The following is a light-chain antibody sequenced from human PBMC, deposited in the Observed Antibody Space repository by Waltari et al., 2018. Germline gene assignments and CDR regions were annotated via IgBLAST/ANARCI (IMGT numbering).Light chain of an antibody. CDR1: YRNVGSYDL. Sequence: QSALTQPASVSGSPGQSIRISCSGTYRNVGSYDLVPWYHQRPGEAPKLLIYEVLKRPSGISNRFSGSKSGNAASLTISALQPEDEGTYYCCSYASSSPRLIFGGGTELSVL. J-gene: IGLJ2*01. CDR2: EVL. V-gene: IGLV2-23*02. CDR3: CSYASSSPRLI.